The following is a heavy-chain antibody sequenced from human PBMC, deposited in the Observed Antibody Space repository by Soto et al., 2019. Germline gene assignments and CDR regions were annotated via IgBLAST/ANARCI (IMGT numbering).Heavy chain of an antibody. CDR2: IIPIPGTA. CDR3: ARSQGSSTSLEIYYYYYYGMDV. Sequence: QVQLVQSGAEVKKPGSSVKVSCKASGGTFGSYAISWVRQAPGQGLEWMGGIIPIPGTANYAQEFQGRVTIAADESTSTAYMELSSLRSEDTAVYYCARSQGSSTSLEIYYYYYYGMDVWGQGTTVTGSS. CDR1: GGTFGSYA. D-gene: IGHD2-2*01. J-gene: IGHJ6*02. V-gene: IGHV1-69*01.